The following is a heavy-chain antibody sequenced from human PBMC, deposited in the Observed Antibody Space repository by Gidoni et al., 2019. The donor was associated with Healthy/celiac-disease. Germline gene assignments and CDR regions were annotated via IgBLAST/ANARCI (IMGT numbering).Heavy chain of an antibody. Sequence: EVQLVQSGAEVKKPGESLKLSCKGSGYSFTSYWIGWVRQMPGKGLEWMGIIYPGDSDTRDSPSFQGQVTISADKSISTAYLQWSSLKASDTAMYYCARYCSGGSCYSAELDYWGQGTLVTVSS. V-gene: IGHV5-51*01. J-gene: IGHJ4*02. CDR1: GYSFTSYW. CDR3: ARYCSGGSCYSAELDY. CDR2: IYPGDSDT. D-gene: IGHD2-15*01.